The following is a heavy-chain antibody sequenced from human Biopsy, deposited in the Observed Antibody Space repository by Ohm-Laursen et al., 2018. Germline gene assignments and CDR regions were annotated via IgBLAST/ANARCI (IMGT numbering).Heavy chain of an antibody. Sequence: SLRLSCTATGFNLGDYAMHWVRQVPGKGLEWVSGIKWNSGKIDYADSVKGRFTISRDNAKNSLYPHMNSLRTEDSAFYYCARDRGTMVRGVLYQWGQGTQVTVSS. V-gene: IGHV3-9*01. CDR3: ARDRGTMVRGVLYQ. D-gene: IGHD3-10*01. J-gene: IGHJ4*02. CDR2: IKWNSGKI. CDR1: GFNLGDYA.